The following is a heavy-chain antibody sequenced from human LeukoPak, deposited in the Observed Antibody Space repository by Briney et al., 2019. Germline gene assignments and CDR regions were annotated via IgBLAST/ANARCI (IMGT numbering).Heavy chain of an antibody. CDR2: IYYSGTT. J-gene: IGHJ4*02. Sequence: SETLSLTCTVSGDSISSYYWSWIRQPPRKGLEWIGYIYYSGTTNYNPPLKSRVTISVDTSKNQSSLKLSSVTAADTAIYYCTRGTTVGTQRFDYWGQGTLVTVSS. V-gene: IGHV4-59*01. CDR3: TRGTTVGTQRFDY. D-gene: IGHD4-23*01. CDR1: GDSISSYY.